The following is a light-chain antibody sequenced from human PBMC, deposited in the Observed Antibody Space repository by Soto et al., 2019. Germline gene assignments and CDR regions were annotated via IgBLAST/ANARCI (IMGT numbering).Light chain of an antibody. CDR3: QQFDSSVT. CDR1: QSVSSTF. Sequence: EIVLTQSPGSLSLSPGERATLSCRASQSVSSTFFAWYQQRPGQAPRLLMYGASSRATGIPERFSGSGSGTDFTLTISRVEPEDFEVYYCQQFDSSVTFGQGTKVEIK. J-gene: IGKJ1*01. CDR2: GAS. V-gene: IGKV3-20*01.